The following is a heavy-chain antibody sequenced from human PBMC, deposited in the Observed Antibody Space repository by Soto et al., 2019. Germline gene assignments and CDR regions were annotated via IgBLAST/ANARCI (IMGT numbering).Heavy chain of an antibody. CDR3: ARDTYYHDSSGYPHDYYYGMDV. CDR2: IIPIFGTA. CDR1: GGTFSSYA. V-gene: IGHV1-69*13. D-gene: IGHD3-22*01. J-gene: IGHJ6*02. Sequence: SVKVSCKASGGTFSSYAISWVRQAPGQGLEWMGGIIPIFGTANYAQKFQGRVTITADESTSTAYMELSSLRSEDTAVYYCARDTYYHDSSGYPHDYYYGMDVWGQGTTVNV.